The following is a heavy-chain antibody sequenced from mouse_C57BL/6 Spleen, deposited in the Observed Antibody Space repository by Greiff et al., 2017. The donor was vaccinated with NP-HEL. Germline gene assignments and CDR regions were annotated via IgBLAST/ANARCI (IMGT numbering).Heavy chain of an antibody. D-gene: IGHD2-4*01. V-gene: IGHV1-64*01. CDR3: ARGGYDYDKGYAMDY. Sequence: VQLQQPGAELVKPGASVKLSCKASGYTFTSYWMHWVKQRPGQGLEWIGMIHPNSGSTNYNEKFKSKATLTVDKSSSTAYMQLSSLTSEDSAVYYCARGGYDYDKGYAMDYWGQGTSVTVSS. J-gene: IGHJ4*01. CDR1: GYTFTSYW. CDR2: IHPNSGST.